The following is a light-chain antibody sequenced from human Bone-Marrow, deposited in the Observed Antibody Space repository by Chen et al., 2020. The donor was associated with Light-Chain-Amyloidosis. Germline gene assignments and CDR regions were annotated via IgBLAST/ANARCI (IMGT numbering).Light chain of an antibody. CDR3: QQRSNWPPT. J-gene: IGKJ2*01. Sequence: EIVLSQSPATLSLSPGERATLSCRASQSVSGYLAWDQQKPGLAPRLLIYDASDRATGIPARFSGSGSGTDFTLTISSLEPEDFAVYFCQQRSNWPPTFGLGTKLESK. CDR1: QSVSGY. CDR2: DAS. V-gene: IGKV3-11*01.